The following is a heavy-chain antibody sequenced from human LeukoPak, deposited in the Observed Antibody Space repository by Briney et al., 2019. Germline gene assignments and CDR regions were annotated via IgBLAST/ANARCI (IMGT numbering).Heavy chain of an antibody. J-gene: IGHJ6*03. Sequence: GGSLRLSCAASGFTFSSYAMHWARQAPGKGLEWVAVIWFDASNKYYADSVTGRFTISRDNSRNTLYLQMNSLRAEDTAMYYCARSGYSVYPPYSYYYMDVWGKGTTVTVSS. D-gene: IGHD5/OR15-5a*01. CDR3: ARSGYSVYPPYSYYYMDV. V-gene: IGHV3-33*01. CDR1: GFTFSSYA. CDR2: IWFDASNK.